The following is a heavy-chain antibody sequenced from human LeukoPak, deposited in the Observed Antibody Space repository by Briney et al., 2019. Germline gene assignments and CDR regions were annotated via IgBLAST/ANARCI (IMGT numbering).Heavy chain of an antibody. V-gene: IGHV1-2*04. J-gene: IGHJ6*02. CDR3: AREGAAAAPYGMDV. D-gene: IGHD6-13*01. CDR1: GYTFTSYG. Sequence: ASVKVSCKASGYTFTSYGISWVRQAPGQGLEWMGWINPNSGGTNYAQKFQGWVTMTRDTSISTAYMELSRLRSDDTAVYYCAREGAAAAPYGMDVWGQGTTVTVSS. CDR2: INPNSGGT.